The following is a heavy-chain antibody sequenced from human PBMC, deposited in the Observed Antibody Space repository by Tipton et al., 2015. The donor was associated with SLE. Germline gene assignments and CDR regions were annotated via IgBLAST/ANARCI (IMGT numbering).Heavy chain of an antibody. Sequence: SLRLSCAASGFIFDNYAVSWVRQAPGKGLEWVSLIHSGGGTYYAESVKGRFAISRDLSENTLYLQMNSLRPEDTAVYYCAKERYGDYSFFDYWGQGTLVTVSS. CDR1: GFIFDNYA. D-gene: IGHD4-17*01. V-gene: IGHV3-23*03. CDR2: IHSGGGT. CDR3: AKERYGDYSFFDY. J-gene: IGHJ4*02.